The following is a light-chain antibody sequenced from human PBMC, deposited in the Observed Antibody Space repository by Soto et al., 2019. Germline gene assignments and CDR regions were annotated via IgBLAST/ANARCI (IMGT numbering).Light chain of an antibody. V-gene: IGKV4-1*01. CDR3: QQYYSTPPT. CDR2: WAS. CDR1: QSVLYSSNNKNY. Sequence: DIVMTQSPDSLAVSLGERATINCMSSQSVLYSSNNKNYLAWYQQKLGQPPKLLIYWASTRESGVPDRFSGSASGTDFTLTISSLQAEDVAVYYCQQYYSTPPTFGQGTKVEIK. J-gene: IGKJ1*01.